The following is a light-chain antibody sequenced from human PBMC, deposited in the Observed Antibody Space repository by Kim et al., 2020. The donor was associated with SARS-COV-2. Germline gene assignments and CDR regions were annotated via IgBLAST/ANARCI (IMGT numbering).Light chain of an antibody. CDR1: QGISSY. J-gene: IGKJ4*01. CDR3: QQYYSYPLT. V-gene: IGKV1-8*01. Sequence: AIRITQSPSSLSASTGDRVTITCRASQGISSYLAWYQQKPGKAPKLLIYAASTLQSGVPSRFSGSGSGIDFTLTISCLQSEDFATYYCQQYYSYPLTFGGGTKVDIK. CDR2: AAS.